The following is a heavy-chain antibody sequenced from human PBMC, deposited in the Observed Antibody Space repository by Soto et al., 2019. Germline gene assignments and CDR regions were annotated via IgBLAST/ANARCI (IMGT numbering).Heavy chain of an antibody. V-gene: IGHV4-31*03. D-gene: IGHD6-19*01. J-gene: IGHJ5*02. CDR2: IYHIGSP. CDR1: GRSVSSGGYY. CDR3: VRDRALDSSGHWFDT. Sequence: TLSLTCTVSGRSVSSGGYYWTWIRQHPGRGLEWIGYIYHIGSPYYNPSLESRVTISLDTSKNQFSLNLTSVTAADTAIYYCVRDRALDSSGHWFDTWGQGTLVTVSS.